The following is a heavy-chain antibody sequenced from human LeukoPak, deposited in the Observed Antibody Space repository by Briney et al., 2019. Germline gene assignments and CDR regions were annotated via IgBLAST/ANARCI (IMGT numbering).Heavy chain of an antibody. V-gene: IGHV4-59*08. J-gene: IGHJ4*02. D-gene: IGHD6-19*01. Sequence: SETLSLTCSASGASTSSRYWSWIRQFPGGTLEWIGHIYNAKNTTYNPSLTSRVTISVDTSRNQFSLSLTSLTAADTAIYYCAQTTGWPGFDFWGPGALVTVSS. CDR2: IYNAKNT. CDR1: GASTSSRY. CDR3: AQTTGWPGFDF.